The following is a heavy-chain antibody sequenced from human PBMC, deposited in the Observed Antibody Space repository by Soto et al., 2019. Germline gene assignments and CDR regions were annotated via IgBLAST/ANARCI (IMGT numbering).Heavy chain of an antibody. CDR1: GFTFSSYA. CDR2: ISYDGSNK. Sequence: GGSLRLSCAASGFTFSSYAMHWVRQAPGKGLEWVAVISYDGSNKYYADSVKGRFTISRDNSKNTLYLQMNSLRAEDTAVYYCARVISRYYYGSGSYRPPPNYYYGMAVWGQGTTVTVSS. J-gene: IGHJ6*02. CDR3: ARVISRYYYGSGSYRPPPNYYYGMAV. D-gene: IGHD3-10*01. V-gene: IGHV3-30-3*01.